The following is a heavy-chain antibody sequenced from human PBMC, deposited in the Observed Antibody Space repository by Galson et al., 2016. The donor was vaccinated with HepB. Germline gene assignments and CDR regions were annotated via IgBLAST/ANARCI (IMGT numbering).Heavy chain of an antibody. D-gene: IGHD3-3*02. Sequence: QSGAEVKKPGESLKISCQVSGYSFTSHWIGWVRQRPGEGLEWMGIIYPDDSDTRYSPSFQGQVTISADKSISTAYLQWSSLKASDTAMYYCARIIASKYYYYYYGLDVWGQGTTVTVSS. CDR1: GYSFTSHW. CDR2: IYPDDSDT. V-gene: IGHV5-51*01. CDR3: ARIIASKYYYYYYGLDV. J-gene: IGHJ6*02.